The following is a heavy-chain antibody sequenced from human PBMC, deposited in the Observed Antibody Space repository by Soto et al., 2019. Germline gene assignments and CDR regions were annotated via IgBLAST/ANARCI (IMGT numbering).Heavy chain of an antibody. CDR2: ISYDGSNK. CDR3: AEDFVSYDSGSKCGAFDY. Sequence: QVQLVESGGGVVQPGRSLRLSCAASGFTFSSYGMHWVRQAPGKGLEWVAVISYDGSNKYYADSVKGRFTISRDNSKNALYLRMKCLRAEDTAVYYRAEDFVSYDSGSKCGAFDYWCRGTLVPVFS. D-gene: IGHD3-10*01. CDR1: GFTFSSYG. J-gene: IGHJ4*02. V-gene: IGHV3-30*18.